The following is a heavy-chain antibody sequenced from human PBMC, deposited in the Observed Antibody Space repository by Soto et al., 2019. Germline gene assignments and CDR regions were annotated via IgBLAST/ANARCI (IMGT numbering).Heavy chain of an antibody. V-gene: IGHV4-61*03. CDR2: IYNSGST. Sequence: QVQLQESGPGLAKPSETLSLTCTVSGGSVSSGSYYWSWIRQPPGKGLEWIGYIYNSGSTNYNTFLKSRVPIAVETSKNHFSLRMSSVTAGDTAVYYCAREIDSGSYYFDYWGRGTLVTVSS. CDR1: GGSVSSGSYY. J-gene: IGHJ4*02. CDR3: AREIDSGSYYFDY. D-gene: IGHD3-10*01.